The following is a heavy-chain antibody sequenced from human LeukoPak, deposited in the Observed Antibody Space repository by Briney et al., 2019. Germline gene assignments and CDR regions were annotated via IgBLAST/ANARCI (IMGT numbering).Heavy chain of an antibody. CDR2: INPSGGST. CDR1: GYTFTSYY. D-gene: IGHD6-19*01. CDR3: ARDLSSGWYRLDLYYYGMDV. Sequence: ASVKVSCKASGYTFTSYYMHWVRQAPGQGLEWMGIINPSGGSTSYAQKFQGRVTMTRDTSTSTVYMELSSLRSEDTAVYYCARDLSSGWYRLDLYYYGMDVWGQGTTVTVSS. V-gene: IGHV1-46*01. J-gene: IGHJ6*02.